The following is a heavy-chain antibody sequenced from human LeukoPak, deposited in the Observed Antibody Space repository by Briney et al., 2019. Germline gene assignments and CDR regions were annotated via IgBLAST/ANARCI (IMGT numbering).Heavy chain of an antibody. D-gene: IGHD6-19*01. J-gene: IGHJ4*02. CDR1: GFTFSEYW. Sequence: GGSLRLSCAAYGFTFSEYWMTWVRQAPGKGLESVANIKKDGSEKNYVDSVKGRFTISRDNAKNSLYLQMNSLRVEDTAVYYCARQAGVYWGQGTLVTVSS. CDR2: IKKDGSEK. CDR3: ARQAGVY. V-gene: IGHV3-7*01.